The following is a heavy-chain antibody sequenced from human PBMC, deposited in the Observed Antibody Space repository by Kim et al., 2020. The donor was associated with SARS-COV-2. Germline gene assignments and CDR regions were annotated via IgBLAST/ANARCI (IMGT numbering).Heavy chain of an antibody. D-gene: IGHD2-21*01. J-gene: IGHJ5*02. V-gene: IGHV4-39*01. CDR3: ARRILPKGPGGWFDP. Sequence: PSLKSRVTISVDTSKNQFSLKLSSVTAADTAVYYCARRILPKGPGGWFDPWGQGTLVTVSS.